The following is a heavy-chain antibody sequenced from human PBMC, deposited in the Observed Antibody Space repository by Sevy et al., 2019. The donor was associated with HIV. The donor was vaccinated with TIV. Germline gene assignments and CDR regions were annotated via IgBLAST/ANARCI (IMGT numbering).Heavy chain of an antibody. CDR1: GGTFSSYA. V-gene: IGHV1-69*13. D-gene: IGHD6-13*01. CDR3: ARDSIAAASYYYYYCMDV. J-gene: IGHJ6*02. Sequence: ASVKVSCKASGGTFSSYAISWVRQAPGQGLEWMGGIIPIFGTANYAQKFQGRVTITADESTSTAYMELSSLRSEDTAVYYCARDSIAAASYYYYYCMDVWGQGTTVTVSS. CDR2: IIPIFGTA.